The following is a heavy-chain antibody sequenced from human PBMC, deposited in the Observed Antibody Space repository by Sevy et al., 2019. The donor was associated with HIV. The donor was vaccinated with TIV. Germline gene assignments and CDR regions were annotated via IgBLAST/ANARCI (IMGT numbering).Heavy chain of an antibody. CDR3: ARDRGFLEWLGMDV. D-gene: IGHD3-3*01. CDR2: INTNTGNP. CDR1: GYTFTSYA. J-gene: IGHJ6*02. Sequence: ASVKVSCKASGYTFTSYAMNWVRQAPGQGLERMGWINTNTGNPTYGQGFTGRFVFSLDTSVSTAYLQISSLKAEDTAVYYCARDRGFLEWLGMDVWGQGTTVTVSS. V-gene: IGHV7-4-1*02.